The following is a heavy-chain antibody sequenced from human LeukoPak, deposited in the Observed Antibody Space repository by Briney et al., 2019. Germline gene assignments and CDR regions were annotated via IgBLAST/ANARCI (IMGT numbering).Heavy chain of an antibody. D-gene: IGHD6-19*01. Sequence: GGSLRLSCAASGFTFRTFRTYGMHWVRQAPGKGLEWVSFIRYDGSTQFYADSVKGRFTISRDNSKNTLYLQMNSLRTADTAVYYCAKVPNRSGWYLFDYFDYWGQGTLVTVSS. CDR2: IRYDGSTQ. CDR3: AKVPNRSGWYLFDYFDY. CDR1: GFTFRTFRTYG. J-gene: IGHJ4*02. V-gene: IGHV3-30*02.